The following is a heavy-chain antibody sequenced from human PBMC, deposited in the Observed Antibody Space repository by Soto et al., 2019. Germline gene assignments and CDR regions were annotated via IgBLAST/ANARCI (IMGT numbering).Heavy chain of an antibody. Sequence: GGSLRLSCAASGFTFSSYGMHWVRQAPGKGLEWVAVISYDGSDKYYADSVKGRFTISRDNSKNTLYLQMNSLRAEDTAVYYCAKDHYEAVAGNNDFDYWGQGTLVTVSS. CDR1: GFTFSSYG. CDR2: ISYDGSDK. J-gene: IGHJ4*02. CDR3: AKDHYEAVAGNNDFDY. D-gene: IGHD6-19*01. V-gene: IGHV3-30*18.